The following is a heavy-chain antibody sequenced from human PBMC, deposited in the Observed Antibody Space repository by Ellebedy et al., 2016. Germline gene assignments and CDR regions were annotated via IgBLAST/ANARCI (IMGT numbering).Heavy chain of an antibody. CDR2: ISAYNGNT. V-gene: IGHV1-18*01. CDR3: ARDEGGSGSLSY. Sequence: ASVKVSCKASGGTFSSYAISWVRQAPGQGLEWMGWISAYNGNTNYAQKLQGRFTMTTDTSTSTAYMELRSLRSDDTAVYYCARDEGGSGSLSYWGQGTLVTVSS. D-gene: IGHD3-10*01. CDR1: GGTFSSYA. J-gene: IGHJ4*02.